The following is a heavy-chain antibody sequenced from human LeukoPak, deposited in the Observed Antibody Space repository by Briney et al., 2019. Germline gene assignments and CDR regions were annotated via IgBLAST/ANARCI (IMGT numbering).Heavy chain of an antibody. CDR1: GGSVTSYY. V-gene: IGHV4-59*02. J-gene: IGHJ4*02. CDR2: IYYTGST. CDR3: AGDYDNSLYYNY. D-gene: IGHD3-22*01. Sequence: PSETLSLTCTVSGGSVTSYYWSWVRQPPGKGLEWIGYIYYTGSTGYSPSLKSRVTMSVDTSKNQFSLKLSSVTAADTALYYCAGDYDNSLYYNYWGQGTLVTVSS.